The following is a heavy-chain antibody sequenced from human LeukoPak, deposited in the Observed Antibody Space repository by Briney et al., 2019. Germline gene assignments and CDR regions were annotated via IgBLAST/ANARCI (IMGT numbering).Heavy chain of an antibody. CDR3: ANYYYDSSGYLHY. CDR2: INPNSGGT. V-gene: IGHV1-2*02. D-gene: IGHD3-22*01. CDR1: GYTFTGYY. Sequence: GASVKVSCKASGYTFTGYYMHWVRQAPGQGPECMGWINPNSGGTNYAQKFQGRVTMTRDSSISTAYMELSRLRSDDTAVYYCANYYYDSSGYLHYWGQGTLVTVSS. J-gene: IGHJ4*02.